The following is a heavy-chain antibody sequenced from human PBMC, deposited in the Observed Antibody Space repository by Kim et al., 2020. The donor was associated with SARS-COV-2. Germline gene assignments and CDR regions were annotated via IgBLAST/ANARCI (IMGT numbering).Heavy chain of an antibody. J-gene: IGHJ4*02. Sequence: GGSLRLSCAASGFTFGDYAMNWVRQAPGKGLEWVSGISWNSGSIGYADSVKGRFTISRDNAKNSLFLQMNSLRAEDTALYYCAKASGYCRGGSCHTTPFDYWGQGALVTVSS. D-gene: IGHD2-15*01. CDR1: GFTFGDYA. CDR3: AKASGYCRGGSCHTTPFDY. V-gene: IGHV3-9*01. CDR2: ISWNSGSI.